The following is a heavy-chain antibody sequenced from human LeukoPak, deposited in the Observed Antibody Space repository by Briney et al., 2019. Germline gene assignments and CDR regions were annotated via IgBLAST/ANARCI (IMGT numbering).Heavy chain of an antibody. V-gene: IGHV1-8*02. CDR2: MRPNSGET. CDR3: ARGYCSGGGCYTAEYLPH. J-gene: IGHJ1*01. Sequence: ASVKVSCKASGYTFTNFEINWVRQVAGQGLEWMGWMRPNSGETVNVQKFQGRVTMTRDISTSTAYMELTGLRSDYTAVYFCARGYCSGGGCYTAEYLPHWGQGTLVTVSS. D-gene: IGHD2-15*01. CDR1: GYTFTNFE.